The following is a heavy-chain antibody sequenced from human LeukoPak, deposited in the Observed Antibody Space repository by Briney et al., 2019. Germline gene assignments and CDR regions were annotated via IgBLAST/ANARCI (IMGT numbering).Heavy chain of an antibody. CDR1: NDSLSSYY. CDR2: IYYSGST. Sequence: SETLSLTCTVSNDSLSSYYWSWIRQPPGKGLEWIGYIYYSGSTDYNPSLKSRGSTDYNPSLKSRVIISIDTSKNQFSLELRSVRAADTAVYYCARAQGMGSSWEFDHWGQGTLVTVSS. J-gene: IGHJ4*02. CDR3: ARAQGMGSSWEFDH. D-gene: IGHD6-13*01. V-gene: IGHV4-59*01.